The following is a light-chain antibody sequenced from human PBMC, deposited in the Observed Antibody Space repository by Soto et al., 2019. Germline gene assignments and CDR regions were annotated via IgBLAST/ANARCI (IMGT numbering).Light chain of an antibody. J-gene: IGKJ1*01. Sequence: IVMTQSPDTLSVSPGERATLSCRASQTVNSNLAWYQQKPGQSPRLLIYGASTRATTTPGRFSGSGSGTNFTLTISRLEPEDFAVYYCQQYGNSPQTFGQGTKVDIK. CDR2: GAS. CDR1: QTVNSN. V-gene: IGKV3-20*01. CDR3: QQYGNSPQT.